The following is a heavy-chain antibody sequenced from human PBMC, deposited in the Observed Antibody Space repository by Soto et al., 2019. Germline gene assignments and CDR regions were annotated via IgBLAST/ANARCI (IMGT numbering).Heavy chain of an antibody. J-gene: IGHJ4*02. D-gene: IGHD1-20*01. CDR1: GFTFDDYA. Sequence: GVSLRLSCAASGFTFDDYAMHWVRQAPGKGLEWVASISWNSGSIGYADSVKGRFTISRDNAKNSLSLQMNSLRPEDTALYSCVKDKRYNTTRDLGYWGQGTPVTVSP. V-gene: IGHV3-9*01. CDR3: VKDKRYNTTRDLGY. CDR2: ISWNSGSI.